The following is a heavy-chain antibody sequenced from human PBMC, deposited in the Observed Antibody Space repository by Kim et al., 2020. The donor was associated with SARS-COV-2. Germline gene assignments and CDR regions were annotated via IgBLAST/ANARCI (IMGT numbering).Heavy chain of an antibody. Sequence: SSNPSPKTRVTISVNTSKNQFSLKLSSVTAADTAFYYCARHSGVATGFTYWGQGTLVTVSS. D-gene: IGHD5-12*01. CDR3: ARHSGVATGFTY. V-gene: IGHV4-39*01. J-gene: IGHJ4*02.